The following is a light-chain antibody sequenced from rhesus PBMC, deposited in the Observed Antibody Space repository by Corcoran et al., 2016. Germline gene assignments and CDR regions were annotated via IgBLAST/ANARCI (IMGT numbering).Light chain of an antibody. Sequence: AIQMTQSPSSLSASVGDTVTSTCRASQSIGSNLAWYQQKQGKVPKLLIYAASPLQSEVPSRFSGGGSGTDFTLTISSMQPEVVATYCCQECDSAPWTFGQGAKVEIK. CDR1: QSIGSN. CDR3: QECDSAPWT. CDR2: AAS. J-gene: IGKJ1*01. V-gene: IGKV1-59*02.